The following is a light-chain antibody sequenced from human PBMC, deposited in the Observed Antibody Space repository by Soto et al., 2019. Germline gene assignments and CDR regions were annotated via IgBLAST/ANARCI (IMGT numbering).Light chain of an antibody. J-gene: IGKJ4*01. V-gene: IGKV3-15*01. CDR3: QLYSDWPLT. Sequence: EIVMTQSPATLSVSPGERATLSCRASQSVSANLAWYQQQPGQAPKLLIYGASTRPTGIPATFSGSGSGTDFNLTFRSLQSDGLAIYYCQLYSDWPLTFCGGKKVEI. CDR1: QSVSAN. CDR2: GAS.